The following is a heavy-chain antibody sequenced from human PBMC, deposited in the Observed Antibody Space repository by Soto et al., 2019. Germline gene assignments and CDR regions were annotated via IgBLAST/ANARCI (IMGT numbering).Heavy chain of an antibody. CDR2: INHSGST. D-gene: IGHD3-16*01. V-gene: IGHV4-34*01. CDR1: VVSFSGYY. Sequence: SETLSLTCAFYVVSFSGYYWSCIRHPPGKWLEWIGEINHSGSTNYNPSLKSRVTISVDTSKNQFSLKLSSVTAADTAVYYCARGIPLSHPYVWGSYRWLDPGGQGSLVTVS. J-gene: IGHJ5*02. CDR3: ARGIPLSHPYVWGSYRWLDP.